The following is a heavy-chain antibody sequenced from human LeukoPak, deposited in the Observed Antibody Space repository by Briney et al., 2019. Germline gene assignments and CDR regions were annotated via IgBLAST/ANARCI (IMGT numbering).Heavy chain of an antibody. CDR3: ATAPYDILTGYSPYYFES. V-gene: IGHV3-21*06. Sequence: GGSLRLSCAASGFSLISYNMNRVRQAPGKGLEWVSSISSTSSHIYYADSVKGRFTISRDNAKNSPYLQMNSLRAEDTAMYYCATAPYDILTGYSPYYFESWGQGTLVTVSS. D-gene: IGHD3-9*01. J-gene: IGHJ4*02. CDR1: GFSLISYN. CDR2: ISSTSSHI.